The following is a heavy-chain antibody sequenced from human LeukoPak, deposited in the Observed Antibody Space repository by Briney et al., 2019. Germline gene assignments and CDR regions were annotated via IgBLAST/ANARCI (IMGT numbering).Heavy chain of an antibody. J-gene: IGHJ4*02. D-gene: IGHD3-10*01. CDR1: GYTFTGYY. CDR2: INPNSGGT. Sequence: GASVKVSCKASGYTFTGYYMHWVRQAPGQGLEWMGWINPNSGGTNYAQKFQGRVTMTRDTSISTAYMELSTLRSDDTAVYYCARGRYYGSGSYYKAFDYWGQGTLVTVSS. V-gene: IGHV1-2*02. CDR3: ARGRYYGSGSYYKAFDY.